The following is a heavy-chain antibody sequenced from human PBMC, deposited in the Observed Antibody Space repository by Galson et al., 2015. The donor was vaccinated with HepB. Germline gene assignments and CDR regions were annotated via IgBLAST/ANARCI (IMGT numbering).Heavy chain of an antibody. V-gene: IGHV3-30-3*01. CDR1: GFTFDTYA. D-gene: IGHD2/OR15-2a*01. CDR2: ISYDGVNI. CDR3: ARDRHYTTLSGLRFDY. J-gene: IGHJ4*01. Sequence: SLRLSCAASGFTFDTYAIHWVRQAPGRGLEWVAVISYDGVNIYYADSVKGRFTIPRDNSKNTLYLQMNSLIVEDTAVYYCARDRHYTTLSGLRFDYWAQGSLVTVSS.